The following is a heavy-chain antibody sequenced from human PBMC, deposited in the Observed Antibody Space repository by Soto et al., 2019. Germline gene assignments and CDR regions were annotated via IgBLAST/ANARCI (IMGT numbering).Heavy chain of an antibody. D-gene: IGHD1-26*01. CDR1: GYTLTSYF. Sequence: QVQLVQSGAEVRTPGASVKVSCKASGYTLTSYFLHWVRQAPGQGLEWMGIINPSGGTPVSAQKFQGRLTVTRDTSTSTVYMELSSLTSEDTALYYCAREKAVVGGPTRNGLYVWGQGTIVTVSS. CDR3: AREKAVVGGPTRNGLYV. V-gene: IGHV1-46*01. CDR2: INPSGGTP. J-gene: IGHJ3*01.